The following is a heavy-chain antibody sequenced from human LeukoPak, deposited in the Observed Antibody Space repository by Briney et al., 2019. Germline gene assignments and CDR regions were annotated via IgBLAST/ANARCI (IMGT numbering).Heavy chain of an antibody. CDR1: GYTFTSYG. CDR2: ISAYNGNT. D-gene: IGHD3-22*01. CDR3: AREDYYDSSGYYYGEWFDP. V-gene: IGHV1-18*01. Sequence: ASVKVSCKDSGYTFTSYGISWVRQAPGQGLEWMGWISAYNGNTNYAQKLQGRVTMTTDTSTSTAYMELRSLRSDDTAVYYCAREDYYDSSGYYYGEWFDPWGQGTLVTVSS. J-gene: IGHJ5*02.